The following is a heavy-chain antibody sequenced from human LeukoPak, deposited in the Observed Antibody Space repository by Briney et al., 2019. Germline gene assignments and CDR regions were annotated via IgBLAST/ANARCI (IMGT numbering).Heavy chain of an antibody. Sequence: GESLKISCKGSGXSFTNYWSSWVRQMPGKGVEWMGRINPSDSYTNYNPSFQGHVPFSVDKSIATAYLQWTALKASDTAMYYCARGGWLDDYWGQGTLVTVSS. D-gene: IGHD6-19*01. J-gene: IGHJ4*02. CDR2: INPSDSYT. V-gene: IGHV5-10-1*01. CDR1: GXSFTNYW. CDR3: ARGGWLDDY.